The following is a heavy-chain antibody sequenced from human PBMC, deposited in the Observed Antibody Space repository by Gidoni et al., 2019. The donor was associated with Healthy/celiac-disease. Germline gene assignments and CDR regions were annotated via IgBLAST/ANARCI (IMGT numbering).Heavy chain of an antibody. J-gene: IGHJ3*02. D-gene: IGHD3-22*01. CDR3: ARDTLDDYYDSSGYDGAFDI. CDR1: GFTFSDYY. CDR2: ISSSGSTI. V-gene: IGHV3-11*01. Sequence: QVQLVESGGGLVKPGGSLRLSCAASGFTFSDYYMSWIRQAPGKGLEWVSYISSSGSTIYYADSVKGRFTISRDNAKNSLYLQMNSLRAEDTAVYYCARDTLDDYYDSSGYDGAFDIWGQGTMVTVSS.